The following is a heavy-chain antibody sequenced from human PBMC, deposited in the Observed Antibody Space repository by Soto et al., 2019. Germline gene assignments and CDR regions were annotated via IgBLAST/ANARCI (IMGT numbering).Heavy chain of an antibody. CDR1: GFTFSSYR. D-gene: IGHD6-13*01. CDR3: ARGRIAAAGRWFDP. CDR2: ISSSSSTI. V-gene: IGHV3-48*01. J-gene: IGHJ5*02. Sequence: GGSLRLSCAASGFTFSSYRMNWVRQAPGKGLEWVSYISSSSSTIYYADSVKGRFTISRDNAKNSLYLQMNSLRAEDTAVYYCARGRIAAAGRWFDPWGQGTLVTVSS.